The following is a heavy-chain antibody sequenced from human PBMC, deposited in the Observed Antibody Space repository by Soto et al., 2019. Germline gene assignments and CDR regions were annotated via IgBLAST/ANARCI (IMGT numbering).Heavy chain of an antibody. D-gene: IGHD2-15*01. CDR2: INHSGST. V-gene: IGHV4-34*01. J-gene: IGHJ5*02. CDR1: GGSFSGYY. CDR3: ARGSRSDMVVVVAATRGWFDP. Sequence: SETLSLTCAVYGGSFSGYYWSWIRQPPGKGLEWIGEINHSGSTNYNPSLKSRVTISVDTSKNQFSLKLSSVTAADTAVYYCARGSRSDMVVVVAATRGWFDPWGQGTLVTVS.